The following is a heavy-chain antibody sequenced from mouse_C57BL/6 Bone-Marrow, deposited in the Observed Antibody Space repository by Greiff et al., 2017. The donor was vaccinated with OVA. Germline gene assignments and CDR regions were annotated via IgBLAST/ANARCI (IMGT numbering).Heavy chain of an antibody. D-gene: IGHD2-1*01. J-gene: IGHJ4*01. Sequence: EVKLVESGEGLVKPGGSLKLSCAASGFTFSSYAMSWVRQTPEKRLEWVAYISSGGDYIYFADTVKGRVTISRDNARNTLYLQMISLKSEDTALYYCTFYPYAMDYWGQGTSVTVSS. CDR1: GFTFSSYA. V-gene: IGHV5-9-1*02. CDR2: ISSGGDYI. CDR3: TFYPYAMDY.